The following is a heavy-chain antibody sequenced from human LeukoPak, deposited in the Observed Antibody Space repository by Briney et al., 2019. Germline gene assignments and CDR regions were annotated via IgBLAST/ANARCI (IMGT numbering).Heavy chain of an antibody. CDR3: AKGNGCSPRTYFDY. CDR2: ISSSGATT. CDR1: GFTPRSYA. Sequence: PGGSLRLSCAASGFTPRSYAMTWVRQAPGKGLEWVSGISSSGATTYYADSVKGRFTISRDNSKNTLYLQMTSLRAEDTGVYYCAKGNGCSPRTYFDYCGQGTLVSVSS. J-gene: IGHJ4*02. D-gene: IGHD5-18*01. V-gene: IGHV3-23*01.